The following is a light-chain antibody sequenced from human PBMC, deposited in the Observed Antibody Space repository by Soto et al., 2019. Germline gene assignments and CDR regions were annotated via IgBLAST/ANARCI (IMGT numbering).Light chain of an antibody. V-gene: IGKV1-39*01. CDR2: AAS. J-gene: IGKJ1*01. CDR1: QTIRTS. Sequence: DIQMTQSPSSLSASVGDRVILTCRASQTIRTSLNWYQQKPGQAPKLLIYAASTLHSGVPSRFSGSGSVTDFTLSISNLQPEDFATYFCQQTYATPPTFGQGTKVEI. CDR3: QQTYATPPT.